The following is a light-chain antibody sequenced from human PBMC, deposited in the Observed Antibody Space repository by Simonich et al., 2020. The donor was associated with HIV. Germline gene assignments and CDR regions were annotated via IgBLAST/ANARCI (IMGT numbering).Light chain of an antibody. J-gene: IGKJ3*01. Sequence: DIVMTQSPDSMAVSLGERATINCKSSQSVLNSSKNKNYLAWYQQKQGQPPQLLIYWASTRESGVPARFSCSGSGTDFTLTISSLQAEDVAVYYCQQYFTTPPTFGPGTKVDIK. CDR2: WAS. V-gene: IGKV4-1*01. CDR1: QSVLNSSKNKNY. CDR3: QQYFTTPPT.